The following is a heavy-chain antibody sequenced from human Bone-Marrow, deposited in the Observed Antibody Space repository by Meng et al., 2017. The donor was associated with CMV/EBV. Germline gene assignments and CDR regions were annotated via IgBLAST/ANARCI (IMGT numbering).Heavy chain of an antibody. CDR2: IYYSGST. D-gene: IGHD2-2*01. CDR1: GGSISSYY. Sequence: SETLSLTCTVSGGSISSYYWSWIRQPPGKGLEWIGYIYYSGSTNYNPSLKSRVTISVDTSKNQFSLKLSSVPAADTAVYYCARERDSEVVPAALNWFDPWGQGTLVTISS. J-gene: IGHJ5*02. CDR3: ARERDSEVVPAALNWFDP. V-gene: IGHV4-59*12.